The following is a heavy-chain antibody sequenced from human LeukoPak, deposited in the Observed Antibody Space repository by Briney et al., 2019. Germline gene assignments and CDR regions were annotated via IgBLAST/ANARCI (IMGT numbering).Heavy chain of an antibody. CDR2: IYYSGST. Sequence: PSETLSLTCAVSGGSISSYYWSWIRQPPGKGLEWIGYIYYSGSTNYNPSLKSRVTISVDTSKNQFSLKLSSVTAADTAVYYCARHVAKAVAGPDYFDYWGQGTLVTVSS. J-gene: IGHJ4*02. D-gene: IGHD6-19*01. CDR1: GGSISSYY. V-gene: IGHV4-59*08. CDR3: ARHVAKAVAGPDYFDY.